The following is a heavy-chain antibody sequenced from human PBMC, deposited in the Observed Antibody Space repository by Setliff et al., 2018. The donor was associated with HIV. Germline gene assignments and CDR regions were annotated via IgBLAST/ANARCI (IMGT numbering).Heavy chain of an antibody. CDR1: EFAFSDYY. D-gene: IGHD6-6*01. V-gene: IGHV3-11*04. CDR2: ISSSGGII. CDR3: ARAVQLGYFDY. J-gene: IGHJ4*02. Sequence: GGSLRLSCVASEFAFSDYYMSWIRQAPGKGLEWISYISSSGGIIYYADSVKGRFTISRDNAKNSLYLQMNSLRVEDTAVYYCARAVQLGYFDYWGQGTLVTVSS.